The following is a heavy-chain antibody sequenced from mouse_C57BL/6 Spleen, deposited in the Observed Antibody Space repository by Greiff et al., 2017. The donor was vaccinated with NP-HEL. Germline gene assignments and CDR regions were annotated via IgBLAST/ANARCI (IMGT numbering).Heavy chain of an antibody. CDR3: TREYDYYAMDY. V-gene: IGHV5-9-1*02. CDR2: ISSGGDYI. Sequence: EVKLMESGEGLVKPGGSLKLSCAASGFTFSSYAMSWVRQTPEKRLEWVAYISSGGDYIYYADTVKGRFTISRDNARNTLYLQMSSLKSEDTAMYYCTREYDYYAMDYWGQGTSVTVSS. CDR1: GFTFSSYA. J-gene: IGHJ4*01. D-gene: IGHD5-2*01.